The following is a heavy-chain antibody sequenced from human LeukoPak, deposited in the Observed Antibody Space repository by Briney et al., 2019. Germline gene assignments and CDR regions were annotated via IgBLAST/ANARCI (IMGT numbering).Heavy chain of an antibody. D-gene: IGHD3-22*01. CDR2: ISPSGGST. CDR3: ARADGSGCYYIED. Sequence: ASVKVSCKAFGYTFTSNYMHWVRQAPGQGPEWMGVISPSGGSTTYAQKFQGRVTLTRDMSTSTDYLELSSLRSEDTAVYYCARADGSGCYYIEDWGQGTLVTVSS. V-gene: IGHV1-46*01. J-gene: IGHJ4*02. CDR1: GYTFTSNY.